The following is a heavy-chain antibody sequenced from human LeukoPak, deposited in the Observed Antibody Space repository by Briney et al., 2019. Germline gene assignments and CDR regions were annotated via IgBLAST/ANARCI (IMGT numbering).Heavy chain of an antibody. J-gene: IGHJ4*02. CDR3: ARSDDYGDYLVDY. D-gene: IGHD4-17*01. CDR2: ITSHSGYI. V-gene: IGHV3-21*06. Sequence: AGGSLRLSCAASGFTFSTYAMNWVRQAPGKGLEWVSTITSHSGYIYYAGSVKGRFTTSRDNAQNSLYLQMNSLRDEDTAVYYCARSDDYGDYLVDYWGQGTLVTVSS. CDR1: GFTFSTYA.